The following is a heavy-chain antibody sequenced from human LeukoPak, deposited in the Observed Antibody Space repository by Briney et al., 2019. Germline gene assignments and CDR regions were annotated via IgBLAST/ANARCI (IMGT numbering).Heavy chain of an antibody. CDR1: GFTFSSYW. CDR2: INHNGNVN. Sequence: GGSLRLSCAASGFTFSSYWMNWARQAPGKGLEWVASINHNGNVNYFVDSVKGRFTISRDNAKNSLYLQMNSLRVEDTAVFYCARDQYDTWSRRGNFDSWGQGTLVIVSS. J-gene: IGHJ4*02. CDR3: ARDQYDTWSRRGNFDS. D-gene: IGHD3-3*01. V-gene: IGHV3-7*03.